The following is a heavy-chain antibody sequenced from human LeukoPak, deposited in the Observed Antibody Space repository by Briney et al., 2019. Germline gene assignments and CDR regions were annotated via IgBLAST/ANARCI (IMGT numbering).Heavy chain of an antibody. CDR1: ADSMTYIF. D-gene: IGHD4-17*01. V-gene: IGHV4-4*07. J-gene: IGHJ6*03. CDR2: IYSSGSA. Sequence: SETLSLTCNFSADSMTYIFWSWIRQPAGKGLEWIGRIYSSGSAHYNPSLKSRVTMSVDTSKNQFSLNLSSVSAADTAVYYCARESMYDYGDGNYFFYYLDVWGQGTTVTVSS. CDR3: ARESMYDYGDGNYFFYYLDV.